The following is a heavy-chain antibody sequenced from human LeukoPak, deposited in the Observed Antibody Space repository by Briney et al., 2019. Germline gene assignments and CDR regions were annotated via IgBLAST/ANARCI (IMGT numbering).Heavy chain of an antibody. Sequence: GGSLRLSCAASGFTFSSYAMSWVRQAPGKGLEWVSAISGSGGSTYYADSVKGRFTISRDNSKNTLYLQMNSLRAEDTALYYCAKGERGYCSAASCYFVYWGQGTLATVSS. D-gene: IGHD2-2*01. J-gene: IGHJ4*02. CDR3: AKGERGYCSAASCYFVY. V-gene: IGHV3-23*01. CDR1: GFTFSSYA. CDR2: ISGSGGST.